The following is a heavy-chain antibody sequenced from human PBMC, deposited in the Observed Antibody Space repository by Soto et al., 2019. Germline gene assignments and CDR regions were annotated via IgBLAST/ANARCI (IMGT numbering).Heavy chain of an antibody. J-gene: IGHJ1*01. CDR1: GFTFSSYA. Sequence: EVQLLESGGGLVQPGGSLKISCAVSGFTFSSYAMSWVRQAPGKGLEWVSGTSGTGRVTNYAESVKGRFTLSSGNPKNTLYLEMKSLRVEDTAVYYCAKDVHYDIVTGIEYFDHWGQGTLVTVSS. CDR3: AKDVHYDIVTGIEYFDH. V-gene: IGHV3-23*01. D-gene: IGHD3-9*01. CDR2: TSGTGRVT.